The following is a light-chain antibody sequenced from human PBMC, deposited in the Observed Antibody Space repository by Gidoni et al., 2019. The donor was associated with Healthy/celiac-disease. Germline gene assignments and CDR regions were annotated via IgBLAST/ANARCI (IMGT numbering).Light chain of an antibody. Sequence: DIPMTPSPSSLSASVGDRVTITCRASQSISSYLNWYQQKPGKAPKLLIYAASSLQSGVPSRFSGSGSGTDFTLTISSLQPEDFATYYCQQRYSTPMYTFGQGTKLEIK. CDR3: QQRYSTPMYT. J-gene: IGKJ2*01. CDR1: QSISSY. V-gene: IGKV1-39*01. CDR2: AAS.